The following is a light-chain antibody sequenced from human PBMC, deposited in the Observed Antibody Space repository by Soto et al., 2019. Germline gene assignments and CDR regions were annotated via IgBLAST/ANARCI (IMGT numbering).Light chain of an antibody. V-gene: IGKV3-15*01. J-gene: IGKJ5*01. CDR2: GAS. CDR3: QQYNNWPIT. CDR1: RSVSNN. Sequence: EIVMTQSPATLSVSPGERATLSCRASRSVSNNLAWHQQKPVQAPRLLIYGASTRATGIPARFSGSWSGTEFTLTISSLQSEDSAVYYCQQYNNWPITFCEGTRLEI.